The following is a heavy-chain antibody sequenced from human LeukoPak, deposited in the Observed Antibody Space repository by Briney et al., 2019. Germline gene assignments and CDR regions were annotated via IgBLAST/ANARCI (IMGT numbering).Heavy chain of an antibody. D-gene: IGHD6-13*01. CDR3: AKARIAAAGTGAFDV. CDR2: VKQDGSVK. Sequence: GGSLRLSCVVSGFTFSTYWMSWVRQAPGKGLECVATVKQDGSVKNYGDSVQGRFTISRVNSKNSLYLQMNSLRDEDTAVYYCAKARIAAAGTGAFDVWGQGTMVTVSS. CDR1: GFTFSTYW. V-gene: IGHV3-7*03. J-gene: IGHJ3*01.